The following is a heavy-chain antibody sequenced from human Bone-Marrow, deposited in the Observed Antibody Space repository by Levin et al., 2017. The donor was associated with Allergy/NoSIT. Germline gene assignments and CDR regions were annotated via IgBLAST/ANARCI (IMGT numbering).Heavy chain of an antibody. Sequence: SQTLSLTCSVSGGSIRGSSYYRGWIRQTPGKGLEWIGAVYPSGNSYYSPSLESRVTISLDTSRNQFSLRLTSVTAADSALYYCASASSLAWIDPWGQGTLVTVSS. CDR1: GGSIRGSSYY. D-gene: IGHD2-2*01. CDR2: VYPSGNS. V-gene: IGHV4-39*01. J-gene: IGHJ5*02. CDR3: ASASSLAWIDP.